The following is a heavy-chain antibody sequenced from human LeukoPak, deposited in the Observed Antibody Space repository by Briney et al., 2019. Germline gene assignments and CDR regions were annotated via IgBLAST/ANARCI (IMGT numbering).Heavy chain of an antibody. CDR3: ARGRSRDGYNYDY. CDR1: GGSISTYY. D-gene: IGHD5-24*01. V-gene: IGHV4-59*01. Sequence: SETLSLTCTVSGGSISTYYWSWIRQPPGKGLEWIGYIYYSGSTNYTPSLKSRVTISVDTSKNQFSLNLSSVTAADTAVYYCARGRSRDGYNYDYWGQGTLVTVFS. CDR2: IYYSGST. J-gene: IGHJ4*02.